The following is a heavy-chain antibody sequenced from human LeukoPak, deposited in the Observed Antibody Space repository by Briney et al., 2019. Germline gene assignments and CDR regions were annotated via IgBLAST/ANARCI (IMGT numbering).Heavy chain of an antibody. CDR1: GFTFSSYA. D-gene: IGHD1-26*01. V-gene: IGHV3-30-3*01. Sequence: GGSLRLSCAASGFTFSSYAIHWVRQAPGKGLGWVTLISYDGSNKYYADSVKGRFTISRDNSKNTLYLQMNSLRPEDTAVYYCARVRDSGRWGAFDIWGQGTMVTVSS. CDR3: ARVRDSGRWGAFDI. CDR2: ISYDGSNK. J-gene: IGHJ3*02.